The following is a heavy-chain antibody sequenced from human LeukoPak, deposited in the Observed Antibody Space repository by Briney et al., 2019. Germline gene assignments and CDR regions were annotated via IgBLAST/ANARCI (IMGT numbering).Heavy chain of an antibody. V-gene: IGHV4-59*01. CDR2: FYHSGST. CDR1: GGSISSYH. CDR3: ASTQQWLAFDY. J-gene: IGHJ4*02. Sequence: SETLSLTCTVSGGSISSYHWSWIRQPPGKGLEYIGCFYHSGSTNYNPSLKSRVTTSVDTSKNEFSLRLNSVTAADTAVYYRASTQQWLAFDYWGQGILVTVSS. D-gene: IGHD6-19*01.